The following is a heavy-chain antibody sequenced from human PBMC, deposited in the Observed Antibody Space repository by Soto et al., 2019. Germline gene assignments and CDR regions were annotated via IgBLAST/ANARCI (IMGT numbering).Heavy chain of an antibody. CDR2: ISLYNGNT. Sequence: ASVKVSCKAYDFSFTSHGISWVRQAPGQGLEWMGWISLYNGNTNYAQQFQGRVTMTTDTSTSTAYMELRSLTSGDTAVYYCARDRVAGIWGDAFDIWGQGTMVTVSS. J-gene: IGHJ3*02. CDR3: ARDRVAGIWGDAFDI. D-gene: IGHD3-16*01. V-gene: IGHV1-18*04. CDR1: DFSFTSHG.